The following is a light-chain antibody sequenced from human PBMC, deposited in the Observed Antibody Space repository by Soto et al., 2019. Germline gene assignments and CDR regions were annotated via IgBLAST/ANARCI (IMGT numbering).Light chain of an antibody. V-gene: IGKV1-39*01. CDR1: QDINKY. CDR2: ATS. Sequence: DIQMTQSPSSLSAAVGDSVTITCRASQDINKYLNWYHQTPGKAPKLLVFATSTLHTGVPSRCSGSRSGTDVSLTITSLQPEDFATYYCQQSYSSPYTFGQGTKLEIK. J-gene: IGKJ2*01. CDR3: QQSYSSPYT.